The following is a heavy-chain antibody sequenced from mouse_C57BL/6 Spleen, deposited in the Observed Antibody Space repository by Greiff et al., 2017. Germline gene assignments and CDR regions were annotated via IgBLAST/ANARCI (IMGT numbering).Heavy chain of an antibody. V-gene: IGHV8-12*01. Sequence: QVTLKVCGPGILQSSQTLSLTCSFSGFSLSTSGMGVSWIRQPSGKGLEWLAHIYWDDDKRYNPSLKSRLTISKDTSRNQVFLKITSVDTAATATYYCARSLYGSSYDYAMDYWGQGTSVTVSS. J-gene: IGHJ4*01. CDR1: GFSLSTSGMG. CDR3: ARSLYGSSYDYAMDY. D-gene: IGHD1-1*01. CDR2: IYWDDDK.